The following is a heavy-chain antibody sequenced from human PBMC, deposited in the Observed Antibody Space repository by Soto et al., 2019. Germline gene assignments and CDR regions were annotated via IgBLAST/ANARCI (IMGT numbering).Heavy chain of an antibody. CDR3: AGGGGVVYGDYVDAFDI. D-gene: IGHD4-17*01. Sequence: ASVKVSCKASGYTFTGYYMHWVRQAPGQGLEWMGWINPNSGGTNYAQKFQGWVTMTRDTSISTAYMELSRLGSDDTAVYYWAGGGGVVYGDYVDAFDIWGQGTMVTVSS. J-gene: IGHJ3*02. CDR1: GYTFTGYY. CDR2: INPNSGGT. V-gene: IGHV1-2*04.